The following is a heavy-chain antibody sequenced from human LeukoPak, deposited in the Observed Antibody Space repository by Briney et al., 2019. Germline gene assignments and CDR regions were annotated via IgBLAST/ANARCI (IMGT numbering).Heavy chain of an antibody. CDR1: GGSISSYY. CDR3: ARSTSAARTNYFDY. Sequence: SETLSLTCTVSGGSISSYYWSWIRQPAGKGLEWIGRIYTSGSTNYNPSLKSRVTMSVDTSKNQFSLKLGSVTAADTAVYYCARSTSAARTNYFDYWGQGTLVTVSS. D-gene: IGHD2-2*01. V-gene: IGHV4-4*07. CDR2: IYTSGST. J-gene: IGHJ4*02.